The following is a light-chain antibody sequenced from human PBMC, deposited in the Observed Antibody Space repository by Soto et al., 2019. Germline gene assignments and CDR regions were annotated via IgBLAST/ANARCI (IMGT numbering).Light chain of an antibody. Sequence: DIHMTQSPSTLSASVGYRVTITCRASQSISSWLAWYQQKPGKAPKLLIYKASSLESGVPSRFSGSGSGTEFTLTISSLQPDDFATYYCQQYNSYSTFGQGTKVDIK. V-gene: IGKV1-5*03. J-gene: IGKJ1*01. CDR2: KAS. CDR1: QSISSW. CDR3: QQYNSYST.